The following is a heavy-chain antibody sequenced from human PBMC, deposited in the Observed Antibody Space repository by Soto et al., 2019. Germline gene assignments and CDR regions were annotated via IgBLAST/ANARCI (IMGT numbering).Heavy chain of an antibody. CDR3: ARDSRKVGATAFDI. J-gene: IGHJ3*02. CDR1: GYTFTGYY. Sequence: ASAKVSCKASGYTFTGYYMHWVRQAPGQGLEWMGWINPNSGGTNYAQKFQGRVTMTRDTSISTAYMELSRLRSDDTAVYYCARDSRKVGATAFDIWGQGTMVTVSS. V-gene: IGHV1-2*02. D-gene: IGHD1-26*01. CDR2: INPNSGGT.